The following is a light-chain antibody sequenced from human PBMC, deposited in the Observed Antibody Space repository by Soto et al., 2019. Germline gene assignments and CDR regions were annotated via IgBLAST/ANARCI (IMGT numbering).Light chain of an antibody. Sequence: DIQVTQSQSSLSASVGDRVTITCRASQSISSYLNWYQQKPGKAPNLLIHAAFNLQSGVPSRFSGSGSGTDFTLTISSLQPEDFATYYCQQSYSFPRTFGQRTKVDI. CDR2: AAF. V-gene: IGKV1-39*01. CDR1: QSISSY. CDR3: QQSYSFPRT. J-gene: IGKJ1*01.